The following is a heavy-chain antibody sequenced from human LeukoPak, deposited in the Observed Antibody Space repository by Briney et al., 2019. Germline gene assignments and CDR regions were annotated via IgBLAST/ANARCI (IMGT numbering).Heavy chain of an antibody. Sequence: GGSLRLSCVASGFTFNSYAMSWVRQAPGKGLEWVSAISGSGASTYYADAVKGRFTISRDNPKNTLYLQMNGLRAEDTAVYYCARRVVAGQTYYFDFWGQGTLVTVSS. V-gene: IGHV3-23*01. D-gene: IGHD6-19*01. J-gene: IGHJ4*02. CDR3: ARRVVAGQTYYFDF. CDR2: ISGSGAST. CDR1: GFTFNSYA.